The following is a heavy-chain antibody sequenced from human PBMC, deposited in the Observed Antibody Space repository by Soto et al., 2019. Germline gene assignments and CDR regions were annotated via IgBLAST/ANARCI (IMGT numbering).Heavy chain of an antibody. D-gene: IGHD1-26*01. V-gene: IGHV3-23*01. J-gene: IGHJ5*02. CDR3: AKNQGVELVPLATVDWFDP. CDR1: GFIFENFG. CDR2: VSGSGFKK. Sequence: GSLRLSCAASGFIFENFGMSWVRQAPGKGLEWISSVSGSGFKKYYADSVKGRFTISRDNSKSTVYLELNNLSAEDTAVYHCAKNQGVELVPLATVDWFDPWGQGSVVTVSS.